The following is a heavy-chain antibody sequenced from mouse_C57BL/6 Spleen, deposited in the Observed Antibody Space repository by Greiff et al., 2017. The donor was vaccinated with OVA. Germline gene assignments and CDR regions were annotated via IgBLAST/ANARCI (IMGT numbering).Heavy chain of an antibody. CDR3: VLFIPDAMYY. J-gene: IGHJ4*01. CDR2: IDPSASYT. CDR1: GYTFTSYW. D-gene: IGHD1-1*01. V-gene: IGHV1-69*01. Sequence: QVQLQQSGAELVMPGASVKLSCKASGYTFTSYWMHWVKQRPGQGLEWIGEIDPSASYTKYNQKIKGKSTLTLDKSSSTAYMQLSSLTSEDSAVYYCVLFIPDAMYYWGQGTSVTVSS.